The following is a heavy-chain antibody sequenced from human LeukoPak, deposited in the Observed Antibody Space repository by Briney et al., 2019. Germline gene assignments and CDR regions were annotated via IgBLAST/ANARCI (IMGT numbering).Heavy chain of an antibody. CDR1: GFTFSSYA. J-gene: IGHJ5*02. Sequence: GGSLRLSCAASGFTFSSYAMSWVRQAPGKGLEWVSAISGSGGSTYYADSVKGRFTISRDNSKNTLFLQMNSLRAEDTAVYYCARASTFGELNRPFDHWGQGTLVTVSS. CDR2: ISGSGGST. D-gene: IGHD3-10*01. CDR3: ARASTFGELNRPFDH. V-gene: IGHV3-23*01.